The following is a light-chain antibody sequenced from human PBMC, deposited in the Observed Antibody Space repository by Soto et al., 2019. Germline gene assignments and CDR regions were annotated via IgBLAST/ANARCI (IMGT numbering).Light chain of an antibody. CDR3: QKYNSAPIT. CDR2: DVS. CDR1: QSISSW. V-gene: IGKV1-5*01. Sequence: DIQMTQSPSTLSASVGDRVTLTCRASQSISSWLAWYQQKTGKAPKLLIYDVSALKRGVPPRFRGSGSGTAFTLTITRLQPEDVETYYCQKYNSAPITFGQGTRLEIK. J-gene: IGKJ5*01.